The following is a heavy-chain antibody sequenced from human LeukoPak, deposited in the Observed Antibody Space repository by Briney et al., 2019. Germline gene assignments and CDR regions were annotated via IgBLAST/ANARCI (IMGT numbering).Heavy chain of an antibody. J-gene: IGHJ6*02. CDR3: AKYGYSYGGNYYGLDV. CDR1: GITLSNYG. CDR2: ISGSGGST. Sequence: GGSLRLSCAVSGITLSNYGMTWVRQAPGKGLEWVSAISGSGGSTYYADSVKGRFTISRDNSKNTLYLQMNSLRAEDTAVYYCAKYGYSYGGNYYGLDVWGQGTTVTVSS. D-gene: IGHD5-18*01. V-gene: IGHV3-23*01.